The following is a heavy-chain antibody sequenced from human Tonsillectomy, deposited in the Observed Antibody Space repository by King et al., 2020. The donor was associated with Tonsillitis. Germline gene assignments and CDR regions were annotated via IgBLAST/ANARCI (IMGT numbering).Heavy chain of an antibody. CDR1: GGTFSNYA. D-gene: IGHD5-12*01. J-gene: IGHJ4*02. CDR3: ARVAKTSGYDIYYFDY. V-gene: IGHV1-69*12. CDR2: IIPIFGTT. Sequence: QLVQSGAEVKKPGSSVKVSCKASGGTFSNYAINWVRQAPGQGLEWMGGIIPIFGTTNYAQKFQGRVTITADESTSTAYMERSSLRSEDTAVYYCARVAKTSGYDIYYFDYWGQGTLVTVSS.